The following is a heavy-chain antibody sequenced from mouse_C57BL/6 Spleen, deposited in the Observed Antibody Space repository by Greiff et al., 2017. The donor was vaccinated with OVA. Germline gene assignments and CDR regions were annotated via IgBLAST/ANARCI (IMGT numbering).Heavy chain of an antibody. J-gene: IGHJ2*01. CDR3: ARGDYDYDGGYFDY. D-gene: IGHD2-4*01. Sequence: QVQLQQPGAELVKPGASVKLSCKASGYTFTSYWMHWVKQRPGRGLEWIGRIAPNSGGTKYNEKFKSKATLTVDKPSSTAYMQLSSRTSDDSAVYYCARGDYDYDGGYFDYWGQGTTLTVSS. CDR2: IAPNSGGT. V-gene: IGHV1-72*01. CDR1: GYTFTSYW.